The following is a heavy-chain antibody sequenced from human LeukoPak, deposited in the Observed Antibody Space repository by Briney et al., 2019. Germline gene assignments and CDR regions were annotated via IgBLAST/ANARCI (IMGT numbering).Heavy chain of an antibody. CDR2: ISSSSSYI. CDR3: AKVPGPTQFTVNNNWFDP. Sequence: PGGSLRLSCAASGFTFSSYSMNWVRQAPGKGLEWVPSISSSSSYIYYADSVKGRFTISRDNAKNSLYLQMNSLRAEDTAVYYCAKVPGPTQFTVNNNWFDPWGQGTLVTVSS. CDR1: GFTFSSYS. D-gene: IGHD4-17*01. V-gene: IGHV3-21*04. J-gene: IGHJ5*02.